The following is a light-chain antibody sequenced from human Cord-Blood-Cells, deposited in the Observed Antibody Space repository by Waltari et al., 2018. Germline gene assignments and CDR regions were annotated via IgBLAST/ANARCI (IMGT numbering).Light chain of an antibody. V-gene: IGKV4-1*01. CDR2: WAS. CDR1: QSVLYSSNNKNY. CDR3: QQYYSAPRT. Sequence: DIVMTQSPDSLAVSLGERATINCKSSQSVLYSSNNKNYLAWYQEKPGQPPKLLIYWASTGESWVPERFSGSGSGTDFTLTISSLQAEDVAVYYCQQYYSAPRTFGQGTKVEIK. J-gene: IGKJ1*01.